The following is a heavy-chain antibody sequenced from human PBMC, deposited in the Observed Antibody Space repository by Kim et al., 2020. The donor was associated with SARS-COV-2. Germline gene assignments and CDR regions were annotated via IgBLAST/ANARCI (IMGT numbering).Heavy chain of an antibody. D-gene: IGHD1-1*01. J-gene: IGHJ3*02. Sequence: YNADSVRGRFTISRDNSKNALYVQMNSLRAEDTALYYCARQRGYDFDMWGQGTIVTVSS. V-gene: IGHV3-23*01. CDR3: ARQRGYDFDM.